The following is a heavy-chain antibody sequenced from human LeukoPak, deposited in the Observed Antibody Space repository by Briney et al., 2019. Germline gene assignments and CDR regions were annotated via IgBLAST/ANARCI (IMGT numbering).Heavy chain of an antibody. CDR1: GFTFSSYG. Sequence: GGSLRLSCAASGFTFSSYGMHWVRQAPGKGLEWVAVISYDGSNKYYADSVKGRFTISRDNSKNTLYLQMNSLRAEDTAVYYCAKDSAMVRGVIIGFVDYWGQGTLVTVSS. V-gene: IGHV3-30*18. D-gene: IGHD3-10*01. CDR3: AKDSAMVRGVIIGFVDY. CDR2: ISYDGSNK. J-gene: IGHJ4*02.